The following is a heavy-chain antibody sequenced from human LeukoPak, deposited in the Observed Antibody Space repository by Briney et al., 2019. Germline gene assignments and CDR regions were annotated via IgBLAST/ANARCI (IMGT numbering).Heavy chain of an antibody. CDR1: GFTFSSYA. V-gene: IGHV3-23*01. D-gene: IGHD6-19*01. J-gene: IGHJ4*02. CDR2: ISGSGGST. Sequence: GGSLRLSCAASGFTFSSYAMSWVRQAPGKGLEWVSAISGSGGSTYYADSVKGRFTISRDNSKNTLYLQMNGLRAEDTAVYYCAKGEAGTGSYYFDYWGQGTLVTVSS. CDR3: AKGEAGTGSYYFDY.